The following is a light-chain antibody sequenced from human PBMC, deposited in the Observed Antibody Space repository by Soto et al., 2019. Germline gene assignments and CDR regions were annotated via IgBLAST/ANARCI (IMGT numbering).Light chain of an antibody. CDR3: QQYNNWPLT. J-gene: IGKJ4*01. CDR2: GAS. V-gene: IGKV3D-15*01. CDR1: QSVSSN. Sequence: EIVMTQSPATLSVSPGERATLSCRASQSVSSNLAWYQQKPGQAPRLLLYGASTRATAIPARFSRSGSGTEFTLTISSLQSEDFEVYYCQQYNNWPLTFGGGTKVEIK.